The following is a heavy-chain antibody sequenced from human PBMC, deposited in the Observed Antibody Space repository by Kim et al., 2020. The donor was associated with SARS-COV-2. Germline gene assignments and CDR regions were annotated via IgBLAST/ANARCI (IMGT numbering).Heavy chain of an antibody. CDR1: GGSISSSSYY. V-gene: IGHV4-39*07. CDR3: ASLGVSRRGAYYFDY. CDR2: IYYSGST. D-gene: IGHD3-16*01. J-gene: IGHJ4*02. Sequence: SETLSLTCTVSGGSISSSSYYWGWIRQPPGMGLEWIGSIYYSGSTYYNPSLKSRVTISVDTSKNQFSLKLSSVTAADTAVYYCASLGVSRRGAYYFDYWGQGTLVTVSS.